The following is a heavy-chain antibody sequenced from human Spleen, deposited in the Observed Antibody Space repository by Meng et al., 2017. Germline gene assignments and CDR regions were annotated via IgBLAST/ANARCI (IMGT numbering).Heavy chain of an antibody. CDR2: IDPRSGGT. CDR3: VRDEDISAAGKLFCDY. CDR1: GSSFRAYG. V-gene: IGHV1-2*06. J-gene: IGHJ4*02. D-gene: IGHD6-13*01. Sequence: QPGASVWVSCRPSGSSFRAYGLLWVRPAPGQALEWMGRIDPRSGGTQYAQNFQDMVTMTRDTYISTTYMELSRLTSDDTAVYYCVRDEDISAAGKLFCDYWGQGTLVTVFS.